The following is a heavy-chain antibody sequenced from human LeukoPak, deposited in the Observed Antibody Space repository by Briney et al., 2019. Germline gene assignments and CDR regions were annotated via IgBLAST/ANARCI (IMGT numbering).Heavy chain of an antibody. CDR3: ARDRSSYSSSWYYYYMDV. CDR2: IYSGGST. Sequence: GGSLRLSCAASEFSVGSNYVTWVRQAPGKGLEWVSLIYSGGSTYYADSVKGRFTISRDNSKSTLSLQMNSLRAEDTALYYCARDRSSYSSSWYYYYMDVWGKGTTVTVSS. D-gene: IGHD6-13*01. CDR1: EFSVGSNY. V-gene: IGHV3-66*01. J-gene: IGHJ6*03.